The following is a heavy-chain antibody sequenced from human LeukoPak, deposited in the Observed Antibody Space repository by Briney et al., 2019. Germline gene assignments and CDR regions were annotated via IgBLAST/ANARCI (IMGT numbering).Heavy chain of an antibody. J-gene: IGHJ5*02. Sequence: SETLSLTCTVSGGSISSYYWSWIRQPPGKGLEWIGYIYYSGSTNYNPSLKSRVTISVDTSKNQFSLKLSSVTAADTAVYYCARGHRITMVRGVIIGGKYNWFDPWGQGTLVTVSS. CDR1: GGSISSYY. CDR2: IYYSGST. V-gene: IGHV4-59*01. D-gene: IGHD3-10*01. CDR3: ARGHRITMVRGVIIGGKYNWFDP.